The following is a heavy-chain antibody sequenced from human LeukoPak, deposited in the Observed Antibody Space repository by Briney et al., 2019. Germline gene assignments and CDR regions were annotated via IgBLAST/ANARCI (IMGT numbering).Heavy chain of an antibody. CDR1: GGSVSGYY. CDR3: ARIHRYCSGGACYVLDN. Sequence: SETLSLTCVVSGGSVSGYYWGWIRQPPGRGLEWIGYVYYSGSTNYNPSFKSRITISVDTSRNQFSLQLSSVTAADTAVYYCARIHRYCSGGACYVLDNWGQGTQVAVSS. CDR2: VYYSGST. J-gene: IGHJ4*02. V-gene: IGHV4-59*02. D-gene: IGHD2-15*01.